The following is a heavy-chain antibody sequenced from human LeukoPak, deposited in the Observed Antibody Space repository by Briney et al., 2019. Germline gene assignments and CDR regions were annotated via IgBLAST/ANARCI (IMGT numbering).Heavy chain of an antibody. D-gene: IGHD3-10*01. V-gene: IGHV4-30-2*01. CDR3: ARGVQGWFAP. Sequence: PSETLSLTCAVSGGSISSGGYSWSWIRQPPGKGLEWIGYIYHSGSTYYNPSLKSRVTISVDTSRNQLSLRLTSVTAADTAVYYCARGVQGWFAPWGQGTLVTVSS. CDR1: GGSISSGGYS. J-gene: IGHJ5*02. CDR2: IYHSGST.